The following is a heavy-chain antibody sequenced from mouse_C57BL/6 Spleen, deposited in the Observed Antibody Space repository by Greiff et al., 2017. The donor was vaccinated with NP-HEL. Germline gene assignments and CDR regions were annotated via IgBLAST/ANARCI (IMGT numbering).Heavy chain of an antibody. V-gene: IGHV1-82*01. Sequence: QVQLQQSGPELVKPGASVKISCKASGYAFSSSWMNWVKQRPGTGLEWIGRIYPGDGDTNYNGKFKGKATLTADKSSSTAYMQLSSLTSEDSAVYFCARGAQAKGYWGQGTTLTVSS. CDR3: ARGAQAKGY. CDR2: IYPGDGDT. D-gene: IGHD3-2*02. J-gene: IGHJ2*01. CDR1: GYAFSSSW.